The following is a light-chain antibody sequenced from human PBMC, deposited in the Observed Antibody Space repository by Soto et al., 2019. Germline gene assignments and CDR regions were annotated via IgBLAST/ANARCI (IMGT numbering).Light chain of an antibody. J-gene: IGKJ1*01. Sequence: DIQMTQSPSSLSASMGDRVSITCRASQSIGTDLNWYQQKPGKAPKLLIYGASTLQGGVPSRFSGSVSGTEFTRTIRSLQPGDLATYYCQQTYSTPWTCGQGTKVDI. CDR2: GAS. CDR1: QSIGTD. V-gene: IGKV1-39*01. CDR3: QQTYSTPWT.